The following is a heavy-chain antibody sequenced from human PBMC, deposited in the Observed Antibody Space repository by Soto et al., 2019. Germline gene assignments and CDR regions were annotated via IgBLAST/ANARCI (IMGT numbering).Heavy chain of an antibody. CDR3: ARQGRVLAEGRWFDP. J-gene: IGHJ5*02. D-gene: IGHD3-10*01. CDR1: GYSISSGYH. V-gene: IGHV4-38-2*02. CDR2: VRYSGNT. Sequence: SETLSLTCTVSGYSISSGYHWAWIRHPPGKGLEWLGSVRYSGNTYYNPSLKSRLTISVDKSKNQFYLNLSSVTAADTAVYYCARQGRVLAEGRWFDPWGQGTLVTLSS.